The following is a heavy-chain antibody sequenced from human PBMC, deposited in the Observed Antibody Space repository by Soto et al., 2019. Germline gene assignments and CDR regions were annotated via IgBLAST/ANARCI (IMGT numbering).Heavy chain of an antibody. Sequence: EVQLLESGGGLVQPGGSLRLSGAASGFTFSSYARSWVRQAPGKGLEWVSAISGSGGSTYYADSVKGRFTISRDNSKNTLYLQMNSLRAEDTAVYDCAKDPHYYDSSGYLNWGQGTLVTVSS. J-gene: IGHJ4*02. CDR1: GFTFSSYA. CDR2: ISGSGGST. CDR3: AKDPHYYDSSGYLN. D-gene: IGHD3-22*01. V-gene: IGHV3-23*01.